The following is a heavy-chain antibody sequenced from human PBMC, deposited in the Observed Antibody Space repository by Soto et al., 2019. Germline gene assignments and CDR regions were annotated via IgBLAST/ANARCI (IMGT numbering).Heavy chain of an antibody. J-gene: IGHJ4*02. CDR2: INHSGST. CDR1: GGSFSGYY. CDR3: ARAPGGYCSGGSCYGNYYFDY. V-gene: IGHV4-34*01. Sequence: SETLSLTCAVYGGSFSGYYWSWIRQPPGKGLEWIGEINHSGSTNYNPSLKSRVTISVDTSNNQFSLKLSSVTAADTAVYYCARAPGGYCSGGSCYGNYYFDYWGQGTLVTVSS. D-gene: IGHD2-15*01.